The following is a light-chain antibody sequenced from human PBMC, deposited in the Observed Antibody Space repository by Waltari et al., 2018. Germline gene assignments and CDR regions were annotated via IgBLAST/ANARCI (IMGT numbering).Light chain of an antibody. CDR2: GAS. J-gene: IGKJ1*01. CDR3: QHYVRLPVT. CDR1: QSVSRS. V-gene: IGKV3-20*01. Sequence: EIVLTQSPGTLSLFPGERATLSCRASQSVSRSLAWYQQKPGQAPRLLIYGASSRATGVPDRFSGSGSGTDFSLTISSLEPEDFAVYYCQHYVRLPVTFGQGTKVEIK.